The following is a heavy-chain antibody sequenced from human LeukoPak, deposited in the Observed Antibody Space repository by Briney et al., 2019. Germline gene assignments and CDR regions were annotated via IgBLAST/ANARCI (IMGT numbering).Heavy chain of an antibody. D-gene: IGHD4-17*01. Sequence: PGGSLRLSCAASGFTFSSYGMHWVRQAPGKGLEWVAFTPYDGTNKYYADSVKGRFTISRDSSKNTLYLQMNSLRAEDTAVYYCARHRGVTVTTGGMDVWGQGTTVTVSS. CDR3: ARHRGVTVTTGGMDV. CDR2: TPYDGTNK. CDR1: GFTFSSYG. J-gene: IGHJ6*02. V-gene: IGHV3-30*12.